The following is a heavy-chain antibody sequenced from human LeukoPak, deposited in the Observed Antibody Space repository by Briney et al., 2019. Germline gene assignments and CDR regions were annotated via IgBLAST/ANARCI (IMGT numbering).Heavy chain of an antibody. V-gene: IGHV4-39*01. J-gene: IGHJ3*02. CDR3: ARHCCSGPAKRVFDI. Sequence: SGTLSLTCTVSGGSISSYYWSWIRQPPGKGLEWIGTISYSGNTDYNPSLRSRVTISVDTSNNQFSLRLGSVTAADTAVYHCARHCCSGPAKRVFDIWGQGTMVTVSS. D-gene: IGHD2-15*01. CDR2: ISYSGNT. CDR1: GGSISSYY.